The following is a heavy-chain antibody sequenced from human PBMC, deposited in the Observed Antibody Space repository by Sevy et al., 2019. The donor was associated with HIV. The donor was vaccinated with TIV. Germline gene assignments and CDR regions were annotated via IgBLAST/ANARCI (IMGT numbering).Heavy chain of an antibody. Sequence: SETLSLTCTVSGGSVTSDTYYWTWIRQPPGQGLEFIGYIFYNVSINYNPSLKSRVTISVDTSKNQFSLKLTSVTAADTAVYYCTRLGGLTDYGMDVWGQGTTVTVSS. V-gene: IGHV4-61*01. CDR2: IFYNVSI. D-gene: IGHD1-26*01. CDR1: GGSVTSDTYY. CDR3: TRLGGLTDYGMDV. J-gene: IGHJ6*02.